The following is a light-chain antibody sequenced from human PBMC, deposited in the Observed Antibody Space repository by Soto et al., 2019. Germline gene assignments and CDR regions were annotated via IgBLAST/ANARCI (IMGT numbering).Light chain of an antibody. CDR1: QSVSSY. Sequence: EIVLTQSPATLSLSPGNRATLSCRASQSVSSYLAWYQQKPGQAPRLLIYDASNRATGIPARFSGSGSGTDFTLTITSLEPEDFAVYYCQQRSNWTSTFGGGTRLEIK. CDR3: QQRSNWTST. J-gene: IGKJ5*01. CDR2: DAS. V-gene: IGKV3-11*01.